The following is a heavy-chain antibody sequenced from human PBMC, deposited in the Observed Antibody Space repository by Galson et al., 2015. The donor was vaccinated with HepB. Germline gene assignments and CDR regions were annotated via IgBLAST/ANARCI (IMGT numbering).Heavy chain of an antibody. V-gene: IGHV1-46*01. CDR3: ARGSLPRGMDV. CDR1: GYTFGSYY. Sequence: SVKVSCKASGYTFGSYYMHWVRQAPGQGLEWMGIMNPSGGSTTYSQKFQGRVTMTRDTSTSTVYMELSSLRSEDTAVYYCARGSLPRGMDVWGQGTTVSVSS. J-gene: IGHJ6*02. CDR2: MNPSGGST. D-gene: IGHD2-2*01.